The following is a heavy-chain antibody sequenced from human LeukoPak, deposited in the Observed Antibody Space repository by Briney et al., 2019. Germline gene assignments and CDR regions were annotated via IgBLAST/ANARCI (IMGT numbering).Heavy chain of an antibody. V-gene: IGHV4-59*08. CDR3: ARHGSSYSFDY. J-gene: IGHJ4*02. Sequence: SETLSLSCTVSGGSVGSYYWSWIRQSPGKGLEWIGHIYYGGSANYNPSLKSRATISIDRSKNQFSLKLSSLTAADTAVYYCARHGSSYSFDYWGQGTLVTVSS. CDR1: GGSVGSYY. D-gene: IGHD6-13*01. CDR2: IYYGGSA.